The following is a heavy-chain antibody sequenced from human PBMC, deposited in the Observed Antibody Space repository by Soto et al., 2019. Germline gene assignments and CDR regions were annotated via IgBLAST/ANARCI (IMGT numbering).Heavy chain of an antibody. V-gene: IGHV4-31*03. Sequence: SETLSLTCTVSGGSISSGGYYWSWIRQHPGKGLEWIGYIYYSGSTYYNPSLKSRVTISVDTSKNQFSLKLSSVTAADTAVYYCARVLRFLEWSPPRADMDVWGKGTTVTVSS. J-gene: IGHJ6*03. D-gene: IGHD3-3*01. CDR3: ARVLRFLEWSPPRADMDV. CDR2: IYYSGST. CDR1: GGSISSGGYY.